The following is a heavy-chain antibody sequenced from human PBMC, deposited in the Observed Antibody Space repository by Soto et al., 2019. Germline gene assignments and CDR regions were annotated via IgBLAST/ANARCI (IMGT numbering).Heavy chain of an antibody. Sequence: GGSLRLSCAASGFTFSSYWMSWVRQAPGKGLEWVANIKQDGSEKYYVDSAKGRFTISRDNAKNSLYLQMNSLRAEDTAVYYCARTDYYDYIWGSYPVPYYFDYWGQGTLVTVSS. D-gene: IGHD3-16*02. CDR2: IKQDGSEK. J-gene: IGHJ4*02. CDR1: GFTFSSYW. CDR3: ARTDYYDYIWGSYPVPYYFDY. V-gene: IGHV3-7*01.